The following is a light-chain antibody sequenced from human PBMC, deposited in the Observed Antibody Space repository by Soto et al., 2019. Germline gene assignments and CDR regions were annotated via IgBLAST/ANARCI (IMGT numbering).Light chain of an antibody. J-gene: IGKJ4*01. CDR3: QQYYSTPLT. Sequence: DIVMTQSPDSLAVSLGARATINCKSSQSVLYSSNNKNYLAWYQQKPGQPPKLLIYWASTRESGVPDRFSGSGSGTDFNLTISSLQAEDVAVYYCQQYYSTPLTFGGGTKVEIK. CDR2: WAS. V-gene: IGKV4-1*01. CDR1: QSVLYSSNNKNY.